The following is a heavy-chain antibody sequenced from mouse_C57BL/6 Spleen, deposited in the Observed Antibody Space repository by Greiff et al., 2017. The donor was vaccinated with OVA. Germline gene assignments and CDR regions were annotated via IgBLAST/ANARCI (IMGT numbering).Heavy chain of an antibody. Sequence: VQLQQSGPVLVKPGASVKMSCKASGCTFTDYYMNWVKQSHGKSLEWIGVINPYNGGTSYNQKFKGKATLTVDKSSSTAYMELNSLTSEDSAVYYCARSLSPPYYYFDYWGQGTTLTVSS. D-gene: IGHD2-10*01. V-gene: IGHV1-19*01. CDR3: ARSLSPPYYYFDY. J-gene: IGHJ2*01. CDR2: INPYNGGT. CDR1: GCTFTDYY.